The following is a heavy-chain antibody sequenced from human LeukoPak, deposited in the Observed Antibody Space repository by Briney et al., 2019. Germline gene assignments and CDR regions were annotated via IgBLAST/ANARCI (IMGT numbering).Heavy chain of an antibody. D-gene: IGHD3-3*01. Sequence: SETLSLTCIVSGDSISSYYWSWIRQSPGRGLEWIGYISYSWSTNYNPSLKSRVTISIETPNDHVSLELSSATEVDTALYYGSRSKYYDLGSGYSGSYSYMDVWGKGTTVTVSS. CDR2: ISYSWST. V-gene: IGHV4-59*01. CDR1: GDSISSYY. J-gene: IGHJ6*03. CDR3: SRSKYYDLGSGYSGSYSYMDV.